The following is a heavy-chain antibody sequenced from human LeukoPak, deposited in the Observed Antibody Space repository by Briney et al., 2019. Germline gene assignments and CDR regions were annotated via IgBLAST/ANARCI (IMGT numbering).Heavy chain of an antibody. V-gene: IGHV3-23*01. J-gene: IGHJ4*02. CDR2: ISGSGGST. CDR1: GFTFSSYA. CDR3: AKDEEDWGLWGYFDY. D-gene: IGHD3/OR15-3a*01. Sequence: PGGSLRLSCAASGFTFSSYAMSWVRQAPGKGLEWVSAISGSGGSTYYADSVKGRFTISRDNSKNTLYLQMNSLRAEDTAVYYCAKDEEDWGLWGYFDYWGQGTLVTVSS.